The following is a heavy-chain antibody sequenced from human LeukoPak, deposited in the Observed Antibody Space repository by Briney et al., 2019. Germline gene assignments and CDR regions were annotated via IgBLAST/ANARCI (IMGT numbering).Heavy chain of an antibody. D-gene: IGHD3-22*01. J-gene: IGHJ4*02. CDR2: IYYSANT. Sequence: SETLPLTCIVSGGSISSSSYYWGWIRQPPGKGLDWIGTIYYSANTYYNPSLKSRVTISVDTSKTQFSLKLSSVTAADTAVYYCARETSSGYLFKPASYFDYWGQGTLVTVSS. V-gene: IGHV4-39*01. CDR3: ARETSSGYLFKPASYFDY. CDR1: GGSISSSSYY.